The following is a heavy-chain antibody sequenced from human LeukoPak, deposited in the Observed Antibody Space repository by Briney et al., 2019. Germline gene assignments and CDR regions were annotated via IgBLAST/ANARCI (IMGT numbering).Heavy chain of an antibody. CDR3: ARSARGYGQLRWLSYFDY. J-gene: IGHJ4*02. CDR2: IIPGDSNT. CDR1: GYSFTSYW. D-gene: IGHD4-23*01. V-gene: IGHV5-51*01. Sequence: GESLKISCKGSGYSFTSYWIGWVRQMPGKGLEWMGIIIPGDSNTRYSPSFQGQVTISADKSISTAYLQCSSLKASETAMYYCARSARGYGQLRWLSYFDYWGEGTLVTLSA.